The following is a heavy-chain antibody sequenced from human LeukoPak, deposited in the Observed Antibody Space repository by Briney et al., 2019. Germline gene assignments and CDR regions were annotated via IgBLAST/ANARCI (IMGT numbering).Heavy chain of an antibody. CDR3: ARGIIGTTITIFGVVYFDY. V-gene: IGHV4-34*01. D-gene: IGHD3-3*01. CDR1: GGSFSGYY. J-gene: IGHJ4*02. CDR2: INHSGST. Sequence: PSETLSLTCAVYGGSFSGYYGSWIRQPPGKGLEGIGVINHSGSTNYNPSLKSPVTISVDTSKNQFSLKLSSVTAADTAVYYCARGIIGTTITIFGVVYFDYWGQGTLVTVSS.